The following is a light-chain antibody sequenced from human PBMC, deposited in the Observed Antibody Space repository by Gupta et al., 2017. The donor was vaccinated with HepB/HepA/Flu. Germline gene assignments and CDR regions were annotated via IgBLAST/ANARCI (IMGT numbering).Light chain of an antibody. J-gene: IGKJ4*01. CDR3: QQRSNCPPFP. V-gene: IGKV3-11*01. Sequence: EIVLTQSPATLSLSPGERATLSCRASQSVSSYLAWYQQQPGQAPRLLIFDASNRATGIPARFSGSGYGKKVPLTISSREQEDFAVYYCQQRSNCPPFPVGRGTQVDIK. CDR2: DAS. CDR1: QSVSSY.